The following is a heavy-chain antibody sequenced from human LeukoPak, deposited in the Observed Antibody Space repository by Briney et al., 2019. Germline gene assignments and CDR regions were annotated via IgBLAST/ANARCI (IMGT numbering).Heavy chain of an antibody. D-gene: IGHD3-22*01. CDR2: IYYSRGT. V-gene: IGHV4-39*01. CDR1: GGSISSSSYY. CDR3: ARYSGEYYDSSGSFDY. J-gene: IGHJ4*02. Sequence: SETLSLTCTVSGGSISSSSYYWGWIRQPPGKGLEWIGSIYYSRGTYYNPCPKSRVTISVDTSKNPFSLKLSSVTAADTAVYYCARYSGEYYDSSGSFDYWGQGTLVTVSS.